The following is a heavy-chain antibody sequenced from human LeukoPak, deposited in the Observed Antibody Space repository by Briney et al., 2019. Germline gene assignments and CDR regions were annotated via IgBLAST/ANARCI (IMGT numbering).Heavy chain of an antibody. D-gene: IGHD3-22*01. CDR1: GFTFSSNW. J-gene: IGHJ4*02. V-gene: IGHV3-74*01. Sequence: PGGSLRLSCVASGFTFSSNWMHWVRQGPGKGLVWVSRINSDGSSKDYADSVKGRFTISRDNAKNTLYLQMNSLRVEDTAVFYRAMGHYDSSGYAHFDHWGQGTLVTVSS. CDR3: AMGHYDSSGYAHFDH. CDR2: INSDGSSK.